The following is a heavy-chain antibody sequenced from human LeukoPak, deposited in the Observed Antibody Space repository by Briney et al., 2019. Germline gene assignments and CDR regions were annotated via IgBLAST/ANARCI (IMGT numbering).Heavy chain of an antibody. D-gene: IGHD6-6*01. Sequence: SETLSFTCAVYGGSFSGYYWSWIRQPPGKGLEWIGEINHSGSTNYNPSLKSRVTISVDTSKNQFSLKLSSVTAADTAVYYCARDTYYSSSSGFDYWGQGTLVTVSS. CDR1: GGSFSGYY. CDR2: INHSGST. J-gene: IGHJ4*02. CDR3: ARDTYYSSSSGFDY. V-gene: IGHV4-34*01.